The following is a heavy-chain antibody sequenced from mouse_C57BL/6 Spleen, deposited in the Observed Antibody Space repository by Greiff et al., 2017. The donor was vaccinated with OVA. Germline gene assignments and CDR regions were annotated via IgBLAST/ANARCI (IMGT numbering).Heavy chain of an antibody. CDR3: ARSPHYYGSSYHYAMDY. D-gene: IGHD1-1*01. V-gene: IGHV1-26*01. J-gene: IGHJ4*01. CDR2: INPNNGGT. Sequence: EVQLQQSGPELVKPGASVKISCKASGYTFTDYYMNWVKQSHGKSLEWIGDINPNNGGTSYNQKFKGKATLTVDKSSSTAYMELRSLTAEDSAVYYCARSPHYYGSSYHYAMDYWGQGTSVTVSS. CDR1: GYTFTDYY.